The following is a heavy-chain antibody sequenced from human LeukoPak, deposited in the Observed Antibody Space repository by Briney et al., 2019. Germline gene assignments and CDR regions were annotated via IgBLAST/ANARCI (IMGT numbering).Heavy chain of an antibody. J-gene: IGHJ6*03. CDR1: GGTFSSYA. D-gene: IGHD3-22*01. CDR3: ARRMDSSGYYEANYYYMDV. V-gene: IGHV1-18*01. CDR2: ISAYNGNT. Sequence: ASVKVSCKASGGTFSSYAINWVRQAPGQGLEWMGWISAYNGNTNYAQKLQGRVTMTTDTSTSTAYMELRSLRSDDTAVYYCARRMDSSGYYEANYYYMDVWGKGTTVTVSS.